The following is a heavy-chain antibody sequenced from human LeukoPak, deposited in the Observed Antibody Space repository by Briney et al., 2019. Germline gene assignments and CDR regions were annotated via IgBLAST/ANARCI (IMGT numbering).Heavy chain of an antibody. D-gene: IGHD3-22*01. Sequence: GGSLRLSCAASGFTFSDYWMSWVRQAPGKGLEWVANIKKDGSKEYYVDSVKGRFTISRDNAKNSLYLQMNSLRAEDTAVYYCARDADYYDSSGYYLAYDAFDIWGQGTMVTVSS. V-gene: IGHV3-7*01. CDR1: GFTFSDYW. CDR3: ARDADYYDSSGYYLAYDAFDI. J-gene: IGHJ3*02. CDR2: IKKDGSKE.